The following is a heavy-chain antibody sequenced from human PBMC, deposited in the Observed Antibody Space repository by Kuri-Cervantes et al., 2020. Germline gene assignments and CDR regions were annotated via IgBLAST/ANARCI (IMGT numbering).Heavy chain of an antibody. CDR3: AREGGGYYIDS. V-gene: IGHV3-7*01. CDR1: GFTYSAYW. CDR2: IKEDGSET. D-gene: IGHD3-10*01. Sequence: GGSLRLSCAASGFTYSAYWMSWVRQAPGKGLEWVANIKEDGSETYYVDFVKGRFTISRDNAKNSLYLQMNNLRVEDTAVYYCAREGGGYYIDSWGQGPPVTVSS. J-gene: IGHJ4*02.